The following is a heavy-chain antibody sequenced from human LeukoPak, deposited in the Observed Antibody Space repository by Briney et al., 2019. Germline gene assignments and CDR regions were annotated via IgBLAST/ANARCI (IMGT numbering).Heavy chain of an antibody. CDR2: TSSSGSTI. V-gene: IGHV3-48*03. J-gene: IGHJ5*02. Sequence: GGSLRLSCAASGFTFSSYEMNWVRQAPGKGLEWVSYTSSSGSTIYYADSVKGRFTISRDNAKNSLYLQMNSLRAEDTAVYYCARGITMVRGVINHNWFDPWGQGTLVTVSS. CDR3: ARGITMVRGVINHNWFDP. D-gene: IGHD3-10*01. CDR1: GFTFSSYE.